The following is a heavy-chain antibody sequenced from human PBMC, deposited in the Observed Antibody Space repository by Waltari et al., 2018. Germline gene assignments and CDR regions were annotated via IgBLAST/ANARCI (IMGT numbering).Heavy chain of an antibody. Sequence: VKKPGASVKVSCKASGYTFTSYGISWVRQAPGHGLEWMGWISAYNGNTNYAQKLQGRVTMTTDTSTSTAYMELRSLRSDDTAVHYCARVTVAAGTRSYYYYGMDVWGQGTTVTVSS. CDR3: ARVTVAAGTRSYYYYGMDV. D-gene: IGHD6-13*01. CDR1: GYTFTSYG. V-gene: IGHV1-18*01. J-gene: IGHJ6*02. CDR2: ISAYNGNT.